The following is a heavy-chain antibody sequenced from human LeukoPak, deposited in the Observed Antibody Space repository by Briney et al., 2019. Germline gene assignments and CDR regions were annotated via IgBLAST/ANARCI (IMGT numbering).Heavy chain of an antibody. CDR3: ARGRQNDY. CDR1: GFTFSRFW. CDR2: INHSGST. V-gene: IGHV4-34*01. J-gene: IGHJ4*02. Sequence: GSLRLSCAASGFTFSRFWMSWVRQPPGKGLEWIGEINHSGSTNYNPSLKSRVTISVDTSKNQFSLKLSSVTAADTAVYYCARGRQNDYWGQGTLVTVSS.